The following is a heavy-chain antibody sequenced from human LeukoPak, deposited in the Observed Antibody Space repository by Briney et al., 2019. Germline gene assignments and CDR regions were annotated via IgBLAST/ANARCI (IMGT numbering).Heavy chain of an antibody. Sequence: GGSLRLSCAASELHAMTWVRQGPGKGLEWVSAISRSGGSTYYADSVKGRFTISRNTSISTAYMELSSLRSEDTAVYYCARGGILRYFDWLGSGGMDVWGQGTTVTVSS. CDR3: ARGGILRYFDWLGSGGMDV. J-gene: IGHJ6*02. D-gene: IGHD3-9*01. CDR1: ELHA. V-gene: IGHV3-23*01. CDR2: ISRSGGST.